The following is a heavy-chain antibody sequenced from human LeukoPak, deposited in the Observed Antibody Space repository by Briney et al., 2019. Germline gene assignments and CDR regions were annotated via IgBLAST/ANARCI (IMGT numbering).Heavy chain of an antibody. CDR2: MNPNSGNT. Sequence: GASVKVFCKASGYTFTSYDINWVRQATGQGLEWMGWMNPNSGNTGYAQKFQGRVTMTRNTSISTAYMELSSLRSEDTAVYYCARAPNYDFWTSDYWGQGTLVTVSS. D-gene: IGHD3-3*01. CDR3: ARAPNYDFWTSDY. V-gene: IGHV1-8*01. J-gene: IGHJ4*02. CDR1: GYTFTSYD.